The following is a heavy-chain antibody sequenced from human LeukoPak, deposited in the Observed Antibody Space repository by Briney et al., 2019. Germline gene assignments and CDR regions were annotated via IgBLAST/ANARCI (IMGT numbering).Heavy chain of an antibody. CDR3: ARDSAYSFDY. D-gene: IGHD4-11*01. J-gene: IGHJ4*02. V-gene: IGHV3-48*02. CDR1: GFTFTSYS. CDR2: ISSSTYTI. Sequence: PGGSLRLSCAASGFTFTSYSINWVRQAPWKGLEWVSYISSSTYTIYYADSVKGRFTISRDNAKNSLYLQMNSLRDEDTAVYYCARDSAYSFDYWGQGTLVTVSS.